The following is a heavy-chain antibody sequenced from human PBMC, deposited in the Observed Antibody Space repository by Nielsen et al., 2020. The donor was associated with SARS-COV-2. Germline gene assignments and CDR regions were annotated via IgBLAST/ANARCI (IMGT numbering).Heavy chain of an antibody. CDR2: ISSSSSTI. CDR3: ASSGWLDY. J-gene: IGHJ4*02. Sequence: GESLKISCAASGFTFSSYSMNWVRQAPGKGLEWVSYISSSSSTIYYADSVKGRFTISRDNAQSSLYLLMNNLRAEDTAVYYCASSGWLDYWGQGTRVTVSS. V-gene: IGHV3-48*04. D-gene: IGHD6-19*01. CDR1: GFTFSSYS.